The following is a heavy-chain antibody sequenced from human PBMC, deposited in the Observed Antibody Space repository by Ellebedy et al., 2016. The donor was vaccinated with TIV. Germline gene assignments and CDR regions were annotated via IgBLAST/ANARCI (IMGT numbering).Heavy chain of an antibody. Sequence: GGSLRLXCAASGFTFNNYGMHWVRQAPGKGLQWVAVIWFDGSKKNYADSVKGRFTISRDNSKNTLYLYMNSLRAEDTAVYYCARDDDTSGYYYPAWGQGTLVTVSS. J-gene: IGHJ5*02. CDR2: IWFDGSKK. CDR1: GFTFNNYG. D-gene: IGHD3-22*01. V-gene: IGHV3-33*01. CDR3: ARDDDTSGYYYPA.